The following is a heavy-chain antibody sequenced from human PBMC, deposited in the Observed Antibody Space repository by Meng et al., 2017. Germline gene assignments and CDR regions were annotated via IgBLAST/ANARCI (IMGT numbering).Heavy chain of an antibody. CDR3: ARVLAGAGTGYYYYGMDV. CDR2: IYTSGST. J-gene: IGHJ6*02. V-gene: IGHV4-4*07. CDR1: GGSISSYY. Sequence: SETLSLTCTVSGGSISSYYWSWIRQPAGKGLEWIGRIYTSGSTNYNPSLKSRVTMSVDTSKNQLSLKLSSVTAADTAVYYCARVLAGAGTGYYYYGMDVWGQGTTVTVSS. D-gene: IGHD6-19*01.